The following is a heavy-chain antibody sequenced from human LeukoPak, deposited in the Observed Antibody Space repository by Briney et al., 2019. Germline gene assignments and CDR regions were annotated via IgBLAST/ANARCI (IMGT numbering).Heavy chain of an antibody. CDR3: ARGRHYDYVWGSYRYPSPFDY. J-gene: IGHJ4*02. Sequence: SETLSLTCTVSGGSISSGGYYWSWIRQPPGKGLEWIGEINHSGSTNYNPSLKSRVTISVDTSKNQFSLKLSSVTAADTAVYYCARGRHYDYVWGSYRYPSPFDYWGQGTLVTVSS. D-gene: IGHD3-16*02. V-gene: IGHV4-39*07. CDR2: INHSGST. CDR1: GGSISSGGYY.